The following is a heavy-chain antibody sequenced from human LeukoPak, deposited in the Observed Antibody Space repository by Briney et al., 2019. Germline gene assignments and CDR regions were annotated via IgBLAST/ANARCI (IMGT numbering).Heavy chain of an antibody. D-gene: IGHD3-22*01. CDR2: IDPDGGGR. V-gene: IGHV1-2*02. J-gene: IGHJ3*01. CDR1: GYSFTDYY. CDR3: AREYYDSSGLKYAFDV. Sequence: SVTVSCKSSGYSFTDYYLHEVRQPPGRGLEGVGCIDPDGGGRKYAKKFQGGVTMTTGTSISTAYMELSRLRFDDTAVYYCAREYYDSSGLKYAFDVWGQGTMVTISS.